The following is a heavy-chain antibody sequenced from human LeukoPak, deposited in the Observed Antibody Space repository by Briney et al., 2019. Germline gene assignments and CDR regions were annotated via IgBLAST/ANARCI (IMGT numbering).Heavy chain of an antibody. D-gene: IGHD2-8*01. CDR3: ARGDIVLMVYAIHNWFDP. J-gene: IGHJ5*02. CDR2: INPSGGST. Sequence: GASVKVSCKASGYTFTGYYMHWVRQAPGQGLEWMGIINPSGGSTSYAQKFQGRVTMTRDMSTSTVYMELSSLRSEDTAVYYCARGDIVLMVYAIHNWFDPWGQGTLVTVSS. V-gene: IGHV1-46*01. CDR1: GYTFTGYY.